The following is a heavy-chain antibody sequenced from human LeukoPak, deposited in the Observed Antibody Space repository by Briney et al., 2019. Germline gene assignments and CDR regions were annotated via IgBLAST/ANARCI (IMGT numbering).Heavy chain of an antibody. J-gene: IGHJ6*03. CDR2: IQYDGSNE. CDR3: AKDRCSNGVGCYYYYMDV. V-gene: IGHV3-30*02. CDR1: GFTFSDYW. Sequence: GGSLRLSCVASGFTFSDYWMSWVRQVPGKGLEWVAYIQYDGSNEQYADSVKGRFSISRDSSKNILYLQMNSLRAEDTAVYYCAKDRCSNGVGCYYYYMDVWGKGTTVTISS. D-gene: IGHD2-8*01.